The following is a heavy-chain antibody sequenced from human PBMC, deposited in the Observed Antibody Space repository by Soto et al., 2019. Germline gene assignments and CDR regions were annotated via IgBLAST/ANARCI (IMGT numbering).Heavy chain of an antibody. Sequence: AASVKVSCKASGYTFTSYDINWVRQATGQGLEWMGWMNPNSGNTGYAQRFQGRVTMTRNTSISTAYMELSSLRSEDTAVYSCARGTKDAGGGFWGASIGYYYYYMDVWGKGTTVTVSS. CDR2: MNPNSGNT. J-gene: IGHJ6*03. CDR3: ARGTKDAGGGFWGASIGYYYYYMDV. CDR1: GYTFTSYD. V-gene: IGHV1-8*01. D-gene: IGHD3-3*01.